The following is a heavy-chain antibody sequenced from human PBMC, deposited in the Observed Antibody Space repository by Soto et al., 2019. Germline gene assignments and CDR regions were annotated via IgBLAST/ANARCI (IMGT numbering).Heavy chain of an antibody. D-gene: IGHD2-21*01. Sequence: ASVKVSCKASGYRFLSYGITWIRQAPGQGLEWVGWISGDSGKTKFAPKFQGRVNMTTDTSTSTAYMELRSLRSDDTAVFYCTRSWASGDYHWFDPWGQGTLVTVSS. CDR3: TRSWASGDYHWFDP. CDR2: ISGDSGKT. J-gene: IGHJ5*02. CDR1: GYRFLSYG. V-gene: IGHV1-18*04.